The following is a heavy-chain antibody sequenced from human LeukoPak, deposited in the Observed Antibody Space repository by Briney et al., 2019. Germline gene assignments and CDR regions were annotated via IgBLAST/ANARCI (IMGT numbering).Heavy chain of an antibody. CDR2: INHSGST. CDR1: GGSFSGYY. V-gene: IGHV4-34*01. D-gene: IGHD3-16*01. Sequence: RASETLSLTCAVYGGSFSGYYWSWIRQPPGKGLERIGEINHSGSTNYNPSLKSRVTISVDTSKNQFSLKLSSVTAADTAVYYCARLIAYDFWGQGTMVTVSS. CDR3: ARLIAYDF. J-gene: IGHJ3*01.